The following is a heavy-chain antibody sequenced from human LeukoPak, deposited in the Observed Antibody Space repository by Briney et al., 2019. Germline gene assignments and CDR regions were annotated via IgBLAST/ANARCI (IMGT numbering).Heavy chain of an antibody. CDR1: GFTFRNYA. CDR3: ARQVGPDY. V-gene: IGHV3-23*01. J-gene: IGHJ4*02. Sequence: PGGSLRLSCAASGFTFRNYAMAWFRQAPGKGLEWVSAISGSGANRYFADSVKGRLTISRDNPRNALYLQMNSLRAEDTAVYFCARQVGPDYWGQGTLVTVSS. CDR2: ISGSGANR.